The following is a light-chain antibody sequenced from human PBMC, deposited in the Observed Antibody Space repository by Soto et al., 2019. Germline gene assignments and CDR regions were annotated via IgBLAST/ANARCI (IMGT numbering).Light chain of an antibody. V-gene: IGKV3-20*01. CDR1: QSINDN. J-gene: IGKJ2*01. CDR2: ATS. Sequence: EIVMTQSPATLSVSPGERATLSCRASQSINDNLAWYQQKPGQAPRLLIYATSTRATGIPDRFSGSGSGTDFTLTISRLEPEDFAVYYCHQYGSSPYTFGQGTKLEIK. CDR3: HQYGSSPYT.